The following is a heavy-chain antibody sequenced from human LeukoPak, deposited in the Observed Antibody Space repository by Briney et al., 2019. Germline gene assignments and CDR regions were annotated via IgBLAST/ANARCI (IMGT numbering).Heavy chain of an antibody. CDR2: ISSSSSTI. Sequence: GGSLRLSCAASGFTFSSYSMNWVRQAPGKGLEWVSYISSSSSTIYYADSVKGRFTISRDNAKNSLYLQMNSLRAEDTAVYYCARDGLWFGELLLDYWGQGTLVTVSS. V-gene: IGHV3-48*04. CDR1: GFTFSSYS. J-gene: IGHJ4*02. CDR3: ARDGLWFGELLLDY. D-gene: IGHD3-10*01.